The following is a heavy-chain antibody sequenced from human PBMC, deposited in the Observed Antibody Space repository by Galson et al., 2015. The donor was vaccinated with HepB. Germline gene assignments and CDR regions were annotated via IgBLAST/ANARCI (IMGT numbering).Heavy chain of an antibody. CDR1: GFTFSSSA. V-gene: IGHV3-23*01. J-gene: IGHJ4*02. CDR3: AKDLEGRRWYQLLAFNY. CDR2: ISGGGGNT. D-gene: IGHD2-2*01. Sequence: SLRLSCAASGFTFSSSAMSWVRQAPGKGLEWVSTISGGGGNTYHADSVKGRFTISRGNSKNTVYLQMNSLRAEDTAKYYCAKDLEGRRWYQLLAFNYWGQGTLVTVSS.